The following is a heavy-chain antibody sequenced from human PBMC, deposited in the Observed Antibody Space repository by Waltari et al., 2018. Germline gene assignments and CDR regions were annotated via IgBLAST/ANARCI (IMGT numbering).Heavy chain of an antibody. V-gene: IGHV2-5*01. D-gene: IGHD3-9*01. Sequence: QITLKESGPTLMKPTQTLTLTCAFSGFSLTTGSVAVGWIRQPPGKAPEWLALIYGNDDKKYSPSLRSRLTITKDSSENQVVLTMTNVDPVDIATYYCAHRYFSNFDYWGQGTLVTVSS. CDR3: AHRYFSNFDY. J-gene: IGHJ4*02. CDR1: GFSLTTGSVA. CDR2: IYGNDDK.